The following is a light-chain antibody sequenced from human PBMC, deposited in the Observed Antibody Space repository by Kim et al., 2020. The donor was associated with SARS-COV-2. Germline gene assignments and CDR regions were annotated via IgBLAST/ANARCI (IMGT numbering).Light chain of an antibody. V-gene: IGKV3-15*01. CDR1: QSVSSN. Sequence: SPGERATHSCRASQSVSSNLAWYQQKPGQAPRLLIYDASTRATGIPARFSGSGSGTEFTLTISSLQSEDFAIYYCQQYNNWPPWTFGQRTKVDIK. J-gene: IGKJ1*01. CDR3: QQYNNWPPWT. CDR2: DAS.